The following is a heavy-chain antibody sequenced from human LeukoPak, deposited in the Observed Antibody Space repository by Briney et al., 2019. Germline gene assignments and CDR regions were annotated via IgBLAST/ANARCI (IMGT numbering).Heavy chain of an antibody. V-gene: IGHV1-3*01. D-gene: IGHD6-19*01. CDR1: GYTFTSYG. Sequence: GASVKVSCKASGYTFTSYGISWVRQAPGQGLEWMGWINAGNGNTKYSQKFQGRVTITRDTSASTAYMELSSLRSEDTAVYYCARDPDSSGWFDYWGQGTLVTVSS. J-gene: IGHJ4*02. CDR3: ARDPDSSGWFDY. CDR2: INAGNGNT.